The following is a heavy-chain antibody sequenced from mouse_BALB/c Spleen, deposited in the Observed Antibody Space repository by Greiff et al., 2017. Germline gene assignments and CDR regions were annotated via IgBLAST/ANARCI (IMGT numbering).Heavy chain of an antibody. J-gene: IGHJ4*01. CDR2: ISSGSSTI. Sequence: DVKLQESGGGLVQPGGSRKLSCAASGFTFSSFGMHWVRQAPEKGLEWVAYISSGSSTIYYADTVKGRFTISRDNPKNTLFLQMTSLRSEDTAMYYCARGATATIYYAMDYWGQGTSVTVSS. D-gene: IGHD1-2*01. CDR1: GFTFSSFG. V-gene: IGHV5-17*02. CDR3: ARGATATIYYAMDY.